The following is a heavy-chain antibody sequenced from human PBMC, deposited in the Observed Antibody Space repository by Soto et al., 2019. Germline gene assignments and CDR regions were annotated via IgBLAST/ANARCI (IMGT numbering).Heavy chain of an antibody. J-gene: IGHJ4*02. CDR1: GGSFSGYY. CDR3: ARGTCSSTSCYAIWGRYYFDY. CDR2: INHSGST. D-gene: IGHD2-2*01. V-gene: IGHV4-34*01. Sequence: SETLSLTCAVYGGSFSGYYWSWIRQPPGKGLEWIGEINHSGSTNYNPSLKSRVTISVDTSKNQFSLKLSSVTAADTAVYYCARGTCSSTSCYAIWGRYYFDYWGQGTLVTVSS.